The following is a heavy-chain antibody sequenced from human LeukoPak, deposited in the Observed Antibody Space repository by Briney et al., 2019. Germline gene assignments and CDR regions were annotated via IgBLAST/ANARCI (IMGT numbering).Heavy chain of an antibody. CDR1: GFTFSSYG. V-gene: IGHV3-23*01. Sequence: GGSLRLSCAASGFTFSSYGMSWVRQAPGKGLEWVSAISGSGGSTYYADSVKGRFTISRDNSKNTLYLQMNSLRAEDTAVYYCARERVWFGELLQPSLYYWGQGTLVTVSS. CDR3: ARERVWFGELLQPSLYY. CDR2: ISGSGGST. J-gene: IGHJ4*02. D-gene: IGHD3-10*01.